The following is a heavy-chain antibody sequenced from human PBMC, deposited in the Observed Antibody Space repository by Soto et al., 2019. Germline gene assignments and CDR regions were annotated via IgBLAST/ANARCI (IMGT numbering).Heavy chain of an antibody. J-gene: IGHJ4*02. D-gene: IGHD2-2*01. CDR3: ARDPGVDYCTSPSCLYFVAQ. V-gene: IGHV3-23*01. Sequence: EVQLLESGGALVQPGGSLRPSCAASGFTFSNHAMNWVRQAPGKGLEWVSTISDSGSTYYADSVKGRFTISRDNTKNTLYLQKNSLRAENTGVYYCARDPGVDYCTSPSCLYFVAQWGQGTLVIVSS. CDR1: GFTFSNHA. CDR2: ISDSGST.